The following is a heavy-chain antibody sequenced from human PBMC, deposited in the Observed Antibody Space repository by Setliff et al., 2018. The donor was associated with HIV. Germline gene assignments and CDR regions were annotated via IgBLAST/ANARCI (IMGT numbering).Heavy chain of an antibody. CDR3: ARRGDFFYYAMDV. CDR1: GYSISSGYY. V-gene: IGHV4-38-2*01. Sequence: PSETLSLTCAVSGYSISSGYYWGWIRQPPGKGLEWIGNIYHHGTTYYYPSLKGRDTISVDRSKNQFSLKLSSVTAADTAVYYCARRGDFFYYAMDVWGQGTTVTVSS. CDR2: IYHHGTT. J-gene: IGHJ6*02.